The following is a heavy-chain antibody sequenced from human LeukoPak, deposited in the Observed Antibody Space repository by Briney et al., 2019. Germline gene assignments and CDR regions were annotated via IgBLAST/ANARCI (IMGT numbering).Heavy chain of an antibody. J-gene: IGHJ5*02. Sequence: ASVKVSCKASGYTFTGYYMHWVRQAPGQGLEWMGWINPNSGGTNYAQKFQGRVTMTRDTSTSTVYMELSSLRSEDTAVYYCARDAKRVRARARPSSDPWGQGTLVTVSS. CDR2: INPNSGGT. V-gene: IGHV1-2*02. CDR1: GYTFTGYY. D-gene: IGHD3-10*01. CDR3: ARDAKRVRARARPSSDP.